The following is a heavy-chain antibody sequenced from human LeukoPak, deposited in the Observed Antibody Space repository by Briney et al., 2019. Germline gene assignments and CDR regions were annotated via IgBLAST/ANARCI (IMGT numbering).Heavy chain of an antibody. J-gene: IGHJ4*02. CDR1: GGSISSDTYY. D-gene: IGHD1-26*01. CDR3: ARVFKSTDYVDY. V-gene: IGHV4-39*01. CDR2: VSYGGST. Sequence: SETLSLTCTVSGGSISSDTYYWAWIRQPPGRGLEWIGSVSYGGSTFYNPSLKSRVIISRGTSRSQFFLKLSAVTATDTGRYYCARVFKSTDYVDYRGQGTLVTVSS.